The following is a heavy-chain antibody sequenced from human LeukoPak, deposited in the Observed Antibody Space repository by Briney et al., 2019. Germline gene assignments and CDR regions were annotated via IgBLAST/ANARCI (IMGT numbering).Heavy chain of an antibody. CDR2: ISAYNGNT. D-gene: IGHD2-15*01. Sequence: GASVKVSCKASGYTFTSYGISWVRQAPGQGLEWMVWISAYNGNTNYAQKLQGRVTMTTDTSTSTAYMELRSLRSDDTAVYYCARFTLYCSGGSCYSASYFDYWGQGTLVTVSS. CDR1: GYTFTSYG. CDR3: ARFTLYCSGGSCYSASYFDY. V-gene: IGHV1-18*01. J-gene: IGHJ4*02.